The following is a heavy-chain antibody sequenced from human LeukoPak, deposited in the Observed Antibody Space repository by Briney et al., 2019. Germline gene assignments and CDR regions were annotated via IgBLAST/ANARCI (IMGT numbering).Heavy chain of an antibody. CDR1: GYTFTSYA. D-gene: IGHD3-22*01. V-gene: IGHV1-3*03. CDR3: ARGRGGYYDSSGYYWGSWFDP. J-gene: IGHJ5*02. Sequence: GASVKVSCKASGYTFTSYAMHWVRQAPGQRLEWMGWINAGNGNTKYSQEFQGRVTITRDTSASTAYMELSSLRSEDTAVYYCARGRGGYYDSSGYYWGSWFDPWGQGTLVTVSS. CDR2: INAGNGNT.